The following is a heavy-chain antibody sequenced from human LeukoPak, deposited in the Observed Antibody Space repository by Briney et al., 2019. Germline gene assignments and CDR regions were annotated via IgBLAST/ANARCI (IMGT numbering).Heavy chain of an antibody. J-gene: IGHJ4*02. CDR1: GGSISSGDYY. Sequence: SETLSLTCTVSGGSISSGDYYWSWIRQPPGKGLEWIGYIYYSGSTYYNPSLKSRVTISVDTSKNQFSLKLSSVTAADTAVYYCASGHLMSGGFGELLSLDYWGQGTLVTVSS. CDR2: IYYSGST. V-gene: IGHV4-30-4*01. CDR3: ASGHLMSGGFGELLSLDY. D-gene: IGHD3-10*01.